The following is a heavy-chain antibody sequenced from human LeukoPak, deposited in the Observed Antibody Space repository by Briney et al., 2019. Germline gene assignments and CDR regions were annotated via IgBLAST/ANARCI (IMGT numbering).Heavy chain of an antibody. D-gene: IGHD5-12*01. Sequence: GGSLRLSCAAPGFTISTYGMNWVRQAPRKGLEWVSVIFGSGDSTYYADSVKGRFTISKDKSKNTLYLQMHSLRAEDTAVYYCAKDQKPDSGYDIDYWGQGTLVTVSS. J-gene: IGHJ4*02. CDR2: IFGSGDST. CDR1: GFTISTYG. CDR3: AKDQKPDSGYDIDY. V-gene: IGHV3-23*01.